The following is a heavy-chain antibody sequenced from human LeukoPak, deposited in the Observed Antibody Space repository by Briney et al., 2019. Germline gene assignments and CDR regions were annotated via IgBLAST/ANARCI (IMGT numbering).Heavy chain of an antibody. V-gene: IGHV3-11*03. J-gene: IGHJ4*02. D-gene: IGHD6-19*01. CDR2: ISSSSSYT. Sequence: GGSLRLSCAASGFTFSDYYMNWIRQAPGKGLEWVSYISSSSSYTNYADSVKGRFTISRDNAKKSLYLQMNSLRAEDTAVYYCARILAVASFRPFDYWGQGTLVTVSS. CDR1: GFTFSDYY. CDR3: ARILAVASFRPFDY.